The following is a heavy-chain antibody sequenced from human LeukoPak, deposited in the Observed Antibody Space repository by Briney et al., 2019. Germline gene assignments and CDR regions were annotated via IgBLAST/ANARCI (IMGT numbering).Heavy chain of an antibody. CDR2: ITTSGSTI. J-gene: IGHJ4*02. V-gene: IGHV3-11*01. D-gene: IGHD2-15*01. Sequence: GGSLRLSCAASGFTFSDYYMSWIRQAPGKGLEWVSYITTSGSTIYYADSVKGRFTISGDNAKNSLYLQMNSLRAEDTAVYYCARGRYCSGGTCYSGAGGFDYWGQGTLVTVSS. CDR1: GFTFSDYY. CDR3: ARGRYCSGGTCYSGAGGFDY.